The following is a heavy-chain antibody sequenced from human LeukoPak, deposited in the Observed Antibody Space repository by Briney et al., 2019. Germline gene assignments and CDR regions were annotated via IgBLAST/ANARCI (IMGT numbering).Heavy chain of an antibody. CDR2: MNPNSGNT. V-gene: IGHV1-8*01. Sequence: ASVKVSCKASGYTFTSYDINWVRQAPGEGLEWMGWMNPNSGNTGYAQKFQGRVTMTRNTSISTAYLELSSLRSEDTAVYYCARVGPFNYEEIDWGQGTLVTVSS. J-gene: IGHJ4*02. D-gene: IGHD3-22*01. CDR1: GYTFTSYD. CDR3: ARVGPFNYEEID.